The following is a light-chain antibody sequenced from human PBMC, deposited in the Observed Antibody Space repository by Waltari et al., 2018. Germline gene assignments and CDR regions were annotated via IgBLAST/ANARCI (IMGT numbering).Light chain of an antibody. Sequence: SYDLIQPPSVSVSPRQTAPITRSGDDLGNKYVYWYQQKSGQSPILVIYQDSNRPSGIPERFSGSNSENTATLTIRGTQALDEGDFYCQTWDTNTGVFGGGTKLTVL. V-gene: IGLV3-1*01. CDR3: QTWDTNTGV. CDR1: DLGNKY. CDR2: QDS. J-gene: IGLJ2*01.